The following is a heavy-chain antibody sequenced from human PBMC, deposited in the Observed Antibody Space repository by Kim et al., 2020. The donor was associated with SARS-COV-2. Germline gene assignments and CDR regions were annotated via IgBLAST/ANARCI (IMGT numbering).Heavy chain of an antibody. D-gene: IGHD6-19*01. V-gene: IGHV3-23*01. Sequence: YADSVTGRFTITRDNSKNTLYLQMYSLRAEDTAVYYCARRAVADSNDYWGQGTLVIVST. CDR3: ARRAVADSNDY. J-gene: IGHJ4*02.